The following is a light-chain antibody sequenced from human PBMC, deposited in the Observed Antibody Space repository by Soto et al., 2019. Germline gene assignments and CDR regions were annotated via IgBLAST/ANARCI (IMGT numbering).Light chain of an antibody. J-gene: IGLJ2*01. CDR3: CSYTGGNSLV. V-gene: IGLV2-8*01. CDR2: QVS. Sequence: QSVLTQPPSASGSPGQSVTISCTGTSGDAGAYDYVSWYQQHPGKAPKLMIYQVSQRPSGVPDRFSGSKSGNTASLTVSGLRAEVEADYSSCSYTGGNSLVFAGGPKPTDL. CDR1: SGDAGAYDY.